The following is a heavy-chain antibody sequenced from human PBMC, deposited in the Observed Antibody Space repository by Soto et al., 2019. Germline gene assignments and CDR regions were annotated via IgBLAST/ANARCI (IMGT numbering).Heavy chain of an antibody. CDR1: GYTFTSYA. V-gene: IGHV1-3*01. Sequence: ASVKVSCKASGYTFTSYAMHWVRQAPGQRLEWVGWINAGNGNTKYSQKFQGRVTITRDTSASTAYMELSSLRSEDTAVYYCARVTRQWLASYYYYGMDVWGQGTTVTV. D-gene: IGHD6-19*01. CDR2: INAGNGNT. CDR3: ARVTRQWLASYYYYGMDV. J-gene: IGHJ6*02.